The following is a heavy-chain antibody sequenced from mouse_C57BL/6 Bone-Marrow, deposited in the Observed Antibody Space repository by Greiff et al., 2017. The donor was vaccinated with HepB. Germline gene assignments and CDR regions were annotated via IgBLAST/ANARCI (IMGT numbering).Heavy chain of an antibody. V-gene: IGHV5-17*01. CDR1: GFTFSDYG. D-gene: IGHD2-1*01. CDR2: ISSGSSTI. CDR3: ARGYYGNYFYAMDY. Sequence: EVKLQESGGGLVKPGGSLKLSCAASGFTFSDYGMHWVRQAPEKGLEWVAYISSGSSTIYYADTVKGRFTISRDNAKNTLFLQMTSLRSEDTAMYYCARGYYGNYFYAMDYWGQGTSVTVSS. J-gene: IGHJ4*01.